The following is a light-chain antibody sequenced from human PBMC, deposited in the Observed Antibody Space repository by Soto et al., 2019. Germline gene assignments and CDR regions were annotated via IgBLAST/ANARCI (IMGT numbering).Light chain of an antibody. CDR3: CSYAGSYTHYV. J-gene: IGLJ1*01. CDR1: SSDVGGYNY. CDR2: AVT. V-gene: IGLV2-11*03. Sequence: TSSDVGGYNYVSWYQQYPGKAPKVMIYAVTKRPSGVPDRISGSKSGNTASLTISGLQAEDEADYYCCSYAGSYTHYVFGTGTKVTVL.